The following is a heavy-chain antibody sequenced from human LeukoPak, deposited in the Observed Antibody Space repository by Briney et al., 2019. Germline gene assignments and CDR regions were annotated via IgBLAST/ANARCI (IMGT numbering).Heavy chain of an antibody. D-gene: IGHD3-10*01. J-gene: IGHJ4*02. CDR2: M. V-gene: IGHV3-21*01. Sequence: GGSLRLSCAASEFTFSSYTMNWVRQAPGKGLEWVYMYYADSVKGRFTISRDNAKNSLYLQMNSLRAEDTAVYYCARAVTLVRGVFMGNFDYWGQGALVTVAS. CDR3: ARAVTLVRGVFMGNFDY. CDR1: EFTFSSYT.